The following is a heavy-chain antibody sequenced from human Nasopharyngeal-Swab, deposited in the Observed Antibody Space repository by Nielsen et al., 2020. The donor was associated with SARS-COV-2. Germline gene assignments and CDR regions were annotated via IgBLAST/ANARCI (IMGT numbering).Heavy chain of an antibody. CDR3: ARGKDFGEYYFDY. D-gene: IGHD3-10*01. V-gene: IGHV4-30-2*06. CDR1: GGSISSADYS. Sequence: SETLSLTCVVSGGSISSADYSWNWIRQSPGRGLEWIGNIYHSGSTSYNPSLKSRVTISVDRSKSHFSLKMTSVTAADMAVYFCARGKDFGEYYFDYWGQGTLVTVSS. CDR2: IYHSGST. J-gene: IGHJ4*02.